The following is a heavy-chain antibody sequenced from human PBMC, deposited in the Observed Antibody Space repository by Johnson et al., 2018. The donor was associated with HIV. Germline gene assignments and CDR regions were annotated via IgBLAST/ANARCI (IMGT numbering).Heavy chain of an antibody. Sequence: VQLVESGGGLVQPGGSLRLSCAASGFTFSRYWMSWVRQAPGEGLEWVANINQDGSEKNYVDTVKGRFTISRDNAKNTLYLQMISMRVEDTAVYYCARVAWFAFDLWGQGRVVTVSS. D-gene: IGHD3-10*01. CDR1: GFTFSRYW. J-gene: IGHJ3*01. CDR3: ARVAWFAFDL. V-gene: IGHV3-7*05. CDR2: INQDGSEK.